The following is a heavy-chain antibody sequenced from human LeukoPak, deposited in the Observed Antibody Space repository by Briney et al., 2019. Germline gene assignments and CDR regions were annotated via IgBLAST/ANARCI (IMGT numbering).Heavy chain of an antibody. CDR2: IKQDGSEK. D-gene: IGHD2-15*01. Sequence: GGSLRLFCAASGFTFSSYWMSWVRQAPGKGLEWVANIKQDGSEKYYVDSVKGRFTISRDNAKNSLYLQMNSLRAEDTAVYYCARDKDEYYFDYWGQGTLVTVSS. CDR3: ARDKDEYYFDY. J-gene: IGHJ4*02. CDR1: GFTFSSYW. V-gene: IGHV3-7*01.